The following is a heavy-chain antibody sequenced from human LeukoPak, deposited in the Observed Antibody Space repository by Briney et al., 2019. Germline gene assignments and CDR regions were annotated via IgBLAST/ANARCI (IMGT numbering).Heavy chain of an antibody. CDR2: INPNSGGT. Sequence: ASEKVSCKASGYTFTDYYLHWVRQAPGQGLEWMGWINPNSGGTNYAQKFQGRVSMARDTSISTAYMELSRLRSDDTAVYYCARDPTYGAFDYWGQGTLVTVSS. CDR1: GYTFTDYY. V-gene: IGHV1-2*02. D-gene: IGHD4-17*01. CDR3: ARDPTYGAFDY. J-gene: IGHJ4*02.